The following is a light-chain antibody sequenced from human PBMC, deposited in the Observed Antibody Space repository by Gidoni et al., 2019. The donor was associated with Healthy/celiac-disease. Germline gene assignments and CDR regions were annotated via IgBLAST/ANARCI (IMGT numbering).Light chain of an antibody. CDR1: QSISSY. J-gene: IGKJ1*01. CDR3: QQSYSTSWT. Sequence: IHLTQSPSSLSASVGDRVTITCRASQSISSYLNWYQQKPGKAPKLLIYAASSLQRGVPSRFSGSGSGTDFTLTISSLQPEDVAIYYCQQSYSTSWTFGQGTKVEIK. V-gene: IGKV1-39*01. CDR2: AAS.